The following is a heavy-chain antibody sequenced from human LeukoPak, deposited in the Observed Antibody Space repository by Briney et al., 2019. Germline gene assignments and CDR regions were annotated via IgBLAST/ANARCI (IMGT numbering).Heavy chain of an antibody. Sequence: GGSLRLSCAASGFTFSSYAMSWVRQAPGKGLEWVSAISGSGGSTYYADSVKGRFTISRDNSKNTLYLQMNSLRAEDTAVYYCAKDLTLGYHYDSSGYRYWGQGTLVTVSS. V-gene: IGHV3-23*01. CDR3: AKDLTLGYHYDSSGYRY. J-gene: IGHJ4*02. CDR2: ISGSGGST. D-gene: IGHD3-22*01. CDR1: GFTFSSYA.